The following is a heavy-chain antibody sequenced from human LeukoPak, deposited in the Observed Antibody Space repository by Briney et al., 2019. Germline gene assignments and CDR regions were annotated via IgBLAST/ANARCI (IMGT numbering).Heavy chain of an antibody. J-gene: IGHJ6*02. CDR2: IYSGGST. CDR1: GFTVSSNY. CDR3: ARESGYSYGPLSYYYGMDV. D-gene: IGHD5-18*01. V-gene: IGHV3-53*01. Sequence: GGSLRLSCAASGFTVSSNYMSWVRQAPGKGLEWVSVIYSGGSTYYADSVRGRFTISRDNSKNTLYLQMNSLRAEDTAVYYCARESGYSYGPLSYYYGMDVWGQGTTVTVSS.